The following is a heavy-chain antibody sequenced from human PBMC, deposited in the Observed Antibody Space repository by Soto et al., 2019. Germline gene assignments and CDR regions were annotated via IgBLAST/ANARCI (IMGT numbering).Heavy chain of an antibody. CDR3: ARNYDMTAGGAFDI. D-gene: IGHD3-22*01. Sequence: EVQLVESGGGLIQPGGSLRLSCAASGFTVSSNYMSWVRQAPVKGLEWVSVIYSGGSTYYADSVKGRFTISRDNSKNTLYLQMNILRAEDTAVYYCARNYDMTAGGAFDIWGQGTMVTVSS. CDR1: GFTVSSNY. CDR2: IYSGGST. J-gene: IGHJ3*02. V-gene: IGHV3-53*01.